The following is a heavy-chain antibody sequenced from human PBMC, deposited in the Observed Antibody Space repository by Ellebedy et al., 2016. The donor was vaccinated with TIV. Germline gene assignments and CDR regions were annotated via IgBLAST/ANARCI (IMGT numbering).Heavy chain of an antibody. CDR2: ISYDGSNK. CDR3: AKSRITMVRGVRYELVN. Sequence: GGSLRLSXAASGFTFSSYAMHWVRQAPGKGLEWVAVISYDGSNKYYADSVKGRFTISRDNSKNTLYLQMNSLRAEDTAVYYCAKSRITMVRGVRYELVNWGQGTLVTVSS. D-gene: IGHD3-10*01. J-gene: IGHJ4*02. CDR1: GFTFSSYA. V-gene: IGHV3-30-3*02.